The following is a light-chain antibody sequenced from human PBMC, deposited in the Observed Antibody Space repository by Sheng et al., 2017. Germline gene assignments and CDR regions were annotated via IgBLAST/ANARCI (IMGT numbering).Light chain of an antibody. J-gene: IGKJ3*01. Sequence: DIQMTQSPSSLSASAGDRVTITCRASQAISNYLAWYQQEPGKVPKLLIYSASTLQSGVPSRFSGSGSGTDFTLTISSLQPEDFATYYCQQLNSYPPWFTFGPGTKVDIK. CDR3: QQLNSYPPWFT. CDR1: QAISNY. V-gene: IGKV1-27*01. CDR2: SAS.